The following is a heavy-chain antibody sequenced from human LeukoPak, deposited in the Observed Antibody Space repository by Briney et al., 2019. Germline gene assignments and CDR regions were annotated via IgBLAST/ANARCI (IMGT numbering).Heavy chain of an antibody. CDR1: GFTFSSYG. Sequence: GRSLRLSCAASGFTFSSYGMHWVRQAPGKGLEGVAVIWYDGNNKYYADSVKGRFTISRDNSKNTLYLQMNSLRAEDTAVYYCAKGPLLLWFGEEFDYWGQGTLVTVSS. J-gene: IGHJ4*02. D-gene: IGHD3-10*01. CDR3: AKGPLLLWFGEEFDY. CDR2: IWYDGNNK. V-gene: IGHV3-33*06.